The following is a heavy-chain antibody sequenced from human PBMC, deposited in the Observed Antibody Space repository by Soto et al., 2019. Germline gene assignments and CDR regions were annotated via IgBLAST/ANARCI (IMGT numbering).Heavy chain of an antibody. CDR3: ARGDGRGSSGFYYYYGMDV. CDR1: GFTFTNYF. V-gene: IGHV1-46*01. Sequence: QVQLVQSGAEVKKPGASVKVSCKASGFTFTNYFFHWVRQAPRQGLEWMGIISPDVCSTNYVQSLQRRVTMTSDTSTSTVYMKLSSLRSEDTAVYYCARGDGRGSSGFYYYYGMDVWGHGTTVTVSS. J-gene: IGHJ6*02. CDR2: ISPDVCST. D-gene: IGHD6-25*01.